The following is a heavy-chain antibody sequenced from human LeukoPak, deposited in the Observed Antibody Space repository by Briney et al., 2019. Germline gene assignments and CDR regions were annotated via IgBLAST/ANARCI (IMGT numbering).Heavy chain of an antibody. CDR3: ARLARDAFDI. Sequence: SETLSLTCTVSGGSVSSGSYYWSWIRQPPGKGLEWIGYIYYSGSINYNPSLKSRVTISVDTSKNQFSLKLSSVTAADTAVYYCARLARDAFDIWGQGTMVTVSS. J-gene: IGHJ3*02. CDR1: GGSVSSGSYY. CDR2: IYYSGSI. V-gene: IGHV4-61*01.